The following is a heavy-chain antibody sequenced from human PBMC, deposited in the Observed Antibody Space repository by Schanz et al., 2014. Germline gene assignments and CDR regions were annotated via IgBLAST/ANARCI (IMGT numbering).Heavy chain of an antibody. Sequence: EVQLVESGGGLVQPGGSLRLSCAASGFTFSDHYMDWVRQAPGKGLEWVGRVRNKNNRYTTEYAASVKGRFTISRDDSKNSLYLQMNSLRAEDTAVYYCARDAADFYDILTEEDYWGQGTLVTVSS. J-gene: IGHJ4*02. CDR3: ARDAADFYDILTEEDY. V-gene: IGHV3-72*01. CDR2: VRNKNNRYTT. D-gene: IGHD3-9*01. CDR1: GFTFSDHY.